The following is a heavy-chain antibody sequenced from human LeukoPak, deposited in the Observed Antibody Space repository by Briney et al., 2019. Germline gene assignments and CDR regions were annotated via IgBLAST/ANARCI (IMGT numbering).Heavy chain of an antibody. J-gene: IGHJ4*02. Sequence: SGTLSLTCAVSGGSISNSNWWSWVRQPPGKGLEWIGEIYHSGTTHYNPSLKSRVTMSVDTSKNQFSLKLSSVTAADTAVYYCARLSTVTTSFDYWGQGTLVTVSS. CDR3: ARLSTVTTSFDY. CDR1: GGSISNSNW. D-gene: IGHD4-17*01. V-gene: IGHV4-4*02. CDR2: IYHSGTT.